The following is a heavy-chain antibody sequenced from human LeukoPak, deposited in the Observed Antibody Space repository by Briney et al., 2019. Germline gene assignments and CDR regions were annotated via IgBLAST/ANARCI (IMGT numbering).Heavy chain of an antibody. CDR2: IWYNGSKK. CDR3: AREKDTAMAFDY. Sequence: GRSLRLSCAASGFTLNSYGMHWVRQAPHEGLEWVAIIWYNGSKKYYAESVKGRFTISRDNSKNTLYLQMSSLRAEDTAVYYCAREKDTAMAFDYWGQGTLVTVSS. D-gene: IGHD5-18*01. CDR1: GFTLNSYG. J-gene: IGHJ4*02. V-gene: IGHV3-33*08.